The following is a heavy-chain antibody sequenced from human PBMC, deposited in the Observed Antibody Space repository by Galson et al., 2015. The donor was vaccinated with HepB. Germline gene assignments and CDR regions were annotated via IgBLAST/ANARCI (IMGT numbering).Heavy chain of an antibody. J-gene: IGHJ6*02. V-gene: IGHV7-4-1*02. CDR2: INTNTGNP. D-gene: IGHD3-10*01. CDR3: ARVYYYGSGSLPSRYYYYGMDV. CDR1: GYTFTSYV. Sequence: SVKVSCKASGYTFTSYVMNWVRQAPGQGLEWMGWINTNTGNPTYAQGFTGRFVFSLDTSVSTAYLQISSLKAEDTAVYYCARVYYYGSGSLPSRYYYYGMDVWGQGTTVTVSS.